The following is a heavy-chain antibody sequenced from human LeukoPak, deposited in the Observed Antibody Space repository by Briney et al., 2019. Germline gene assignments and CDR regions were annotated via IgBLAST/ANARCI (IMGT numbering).Heavy chain of an antibody. Sequence: PGGSLRLSCAASGFTFSSYSMNWVRQAPGKGLEWVSSISSSSSYIYYADSVKGRFTISRDNAKNSLYLQMNSLRAEDTAVYYCARDAPAGYCSGGSCYSWFGPWGQGTLVTVSS. V-gene: IGHV3-21*01. CDR1: GFTFSSYS. J-gene: IGHJ5*02. CDR3: ARDAPAGYCSGGSCYSWFGP. D-gene: IGHD2-15*01. CDR2: ISSSSSYI.